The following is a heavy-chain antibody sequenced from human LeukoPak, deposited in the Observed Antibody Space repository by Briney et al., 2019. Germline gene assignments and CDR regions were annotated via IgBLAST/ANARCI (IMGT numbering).Heavy chain of an antibody. CDR2: ISGSGGST. CDR1: GFTFSSSA. V-gene: IGHV3-23*01. D-gene: IGHD3-9*01. J-gene: IGHJ4*02. CDR3: AKGRGVLRYFDWLLFAY. Sequence: GGSLRLSCAASGFTFSSSAMSWVRQAPGKGLEWVSAISGSGGSTYYADSVKGRFTISRDNSKNTLYLQMNSLRAEDTAVYYCAKGRGVLRYFDWLLFAYWGQGTLVTVSS.